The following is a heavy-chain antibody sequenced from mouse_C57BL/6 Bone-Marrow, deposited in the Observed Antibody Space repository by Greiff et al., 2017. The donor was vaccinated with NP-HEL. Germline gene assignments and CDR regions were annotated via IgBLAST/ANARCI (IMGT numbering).Heavy chain of an antibody. D-gene: IGHD3-2*02. CDR1: GYTFTSYW. J-gene: IGHJ4*01. Sequence: QVQLQQPGAELVKPGASVKLSCKASGYTFTSYWMHWVKQRPGRGLEWIGRIDPNSGGTKYNEKFKSKATLTVDKPSSTAYMQLSSLTSEDSAVYYCARYSSGYVRGVYYAMDYWGQGTSVTVSS. CDR2: IDPNSGGT. V-gene: IGHV1-72*01. CDR3: ARYSSGYVRGVYYAMDY.